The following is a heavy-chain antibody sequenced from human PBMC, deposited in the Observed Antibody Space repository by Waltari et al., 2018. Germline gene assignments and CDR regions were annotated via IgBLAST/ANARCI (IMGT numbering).Heavy chain of an antibody. CDR2: IYYSGST. Sequence: QVQLQESGPGLVKPSETLSLTCTVSGGSISSYYWSWIRQPPGKGLEWIGYIYYSGSTNYNPSLKSRVTISVDTSKNQFSLKLSSVTAADTAVYYCARRGEYYYDSSGYYSVFDYWGQGTLVTVSS. V-gene: IGHV4-59*08. J-gene: IGHJ4*02. CDR1: GGSISSYY. D-gene: IGHD3-22*01. CDR3: ARRGEYYYDSSGYYSVFDY.